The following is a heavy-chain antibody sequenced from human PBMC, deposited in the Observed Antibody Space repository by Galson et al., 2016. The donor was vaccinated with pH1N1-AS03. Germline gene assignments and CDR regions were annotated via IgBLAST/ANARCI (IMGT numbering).Heavy chain of an antibody. V-gene: IGHV3-33*01. J-gene: IGHJ2*01. CDR2: IWHDGSEK. Sequence: SLRLSCAASGFTFSSHGMPWARQTPAKGREWVAVIWHDGSEKYYADSVKARFTISRDNSKNTLYLQMNSLRDEDTAVYYGARDRHKYDYIWRTYRYDWYFDLWGRGTLVTVSS. D-gene: IGHD3-16*02. CDR3: ARDRHKYDYIWRTYRYDWYFDL. CDR1: GFTFSSHG.